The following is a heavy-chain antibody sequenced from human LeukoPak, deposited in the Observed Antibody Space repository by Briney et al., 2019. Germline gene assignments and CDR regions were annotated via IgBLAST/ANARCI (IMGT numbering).Heavy chain of an antibody. CDR2: IYYSGST. CDR3: ARVFPVGVGYYFDY. CDR1: GGSISSSYYY. Sequence: SETLSLTCSVSGGSISSSYYYWGWIRQPPGKGLEWIGYIYYSGSTNYNPSLKSRVTISVDTSKNQFSLKLSSVTAADTAVYYCARVFPVGVGYYFDYWGQGTLVTVSS. J-gene: IGHJ4*02. V-gene: IGHV4-61*05. D-gene: IGHD3-3*01.